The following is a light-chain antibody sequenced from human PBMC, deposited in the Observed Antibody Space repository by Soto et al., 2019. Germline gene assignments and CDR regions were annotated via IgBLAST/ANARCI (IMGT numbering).Light chain of an antibody. CDR1: QDISDY. CDR3: QQLDSYPLT. CDR2: AAS. J-gene: IGKJ4*01. Sequence: DIQLTQSPSFLSASVGDRVTIICRASQDISDYLAWYQQRPGKAPKLLIYAASTLQSGVPSRFSGSGSGTEFTITISSLQPEDFATYSCQQLDSYPLTFGGGTKVEIK. V-gene: IGKV1-9*01.